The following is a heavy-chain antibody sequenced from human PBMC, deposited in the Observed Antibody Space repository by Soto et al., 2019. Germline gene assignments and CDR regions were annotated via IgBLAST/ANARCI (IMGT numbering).Heavy chain of an antibody. V-gene: IGHV4-4*07. CDR3: ARDPLPSDSSAP. CDR1: GASVRSNY. Sequence: QVQLQESGPGLVKPSETLSLICSVSGASVRSNYWSCIRKSAGKGLEWIGRVSATGGSTYNPSLRGRATMSVDTSKNQFSLRLTSMTAADTATYFCARDPLPSDSSAPWGRGTLVSVSS. J-gene: IGHJ5*02. CDR2: VSATGGS. D-gene: IGHD3-22*01.